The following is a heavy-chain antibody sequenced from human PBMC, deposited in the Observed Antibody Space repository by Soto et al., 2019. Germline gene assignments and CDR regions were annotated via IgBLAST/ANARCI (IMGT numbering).Heavy chain of an antibody. D-gene: IGHD2-21*02. CDR2: IIAIFGTA. Sequence: ASVKVSCKASGGTFSSYAISWVRQAPGQGLEWMGGIIAIFGTANYAQKFQGRVTITADESTSTAYMELSSLRSEDTAVHYSARVPRAYCGGDCYDARKNRFDTWGQGTLVTVSS. V-gene: IGHV1-69*13. CDR3: ARVPRAYCGGDCYDARKNRFDT. J-gene: IGHJ5*02. CDR1: GGTFSSYA.